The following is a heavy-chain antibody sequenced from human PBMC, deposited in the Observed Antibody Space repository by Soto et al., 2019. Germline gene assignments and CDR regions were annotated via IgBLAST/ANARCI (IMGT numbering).Heavy chain of an antibody. J-gene: IGHJ4*02. D-gene: IGHD5-18*01. Sequence: GGSLRLSCAASGFTFSSYGMHGVRQAPGKGLEWVAVISYDGSNKYYADSVKGRFTISRDNSKNTLYLQMNSLRAEDTAVYYCAKSDTGDQMDFDYWGQGTLVTVSS. CDR3: AKSDTGDQMDFDY. V-gene: IGHV3-30*18. CDR1: GFTFSSYG. CDR2: ISYDGSNK.